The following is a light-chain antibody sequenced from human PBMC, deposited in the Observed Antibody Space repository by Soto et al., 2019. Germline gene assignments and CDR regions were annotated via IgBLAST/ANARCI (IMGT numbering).Light chain of an antibody. Sequence: QSVLTQPPSASGTPGQRVTISCSGSSSNIGNNAVNWYQQLPGTAPKLLIYDNIQRPSGVPDRFSGSKSGTSASLAISGLQSEDEADYYCAAWGDNLNGWVFGGGTKLTVL. J-gene: IGLJ3*02. CDR2: DNI. V-gene: IGLV1-44*01. CDR1: SSNIGNNA. CDR3: AAWGDNLNGWV.